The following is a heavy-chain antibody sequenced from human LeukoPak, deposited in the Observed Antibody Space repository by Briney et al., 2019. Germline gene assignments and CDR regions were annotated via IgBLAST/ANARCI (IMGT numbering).Heavy chain of an antibody. CDR3: AREVYSSTWFDL. V-gene: IGHV3-21*01. CDR2: ISSSSSYI. CDR1: GFTFSSYS. Sequence: GGSLRLSCAASGFTFSSYSMNWVRQAPGKGLEWVSSISSSSSYIYYADSVKGRFTISRDNAKNSLYLQMNSLRAEDTAVYYCAREVYSSTWFDLWGQGTLVTVSS. J-gene: IGHJ4*02. D-gene: IGHD6-13*01.